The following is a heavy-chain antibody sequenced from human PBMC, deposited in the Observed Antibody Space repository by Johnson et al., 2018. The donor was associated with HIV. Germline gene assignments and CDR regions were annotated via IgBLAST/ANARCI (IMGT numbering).Heavy chain of an antibody. J-gene: IGHJ3*02. CDR2: IRDDGSTE. CDR3: AKGQVARGAFDI. Sequence: QVQLVESGGGVVQPGRSLRLSCAASGFTLNSYAMHWVRQAPGKGLEWLSVIRDDGSTEYYAASVKGRFTISRDKSKNSLYLHMSSLRLEETAVYYCAKGQVARGAFDIWGQGTTVTVSS. CDR1: GFTLNSYA. V-gene: IGHV3-33*03.